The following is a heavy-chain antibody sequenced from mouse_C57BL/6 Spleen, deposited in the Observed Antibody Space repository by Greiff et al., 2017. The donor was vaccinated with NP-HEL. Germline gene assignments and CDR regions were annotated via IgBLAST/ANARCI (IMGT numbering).Heavy chain of an antibody. J-gene: IGHJ2*01. CDR2: ISSGGSYT. V-gene: IGHV5-6*01. CDR3: AGGNWDY. D-gene: IGHD2-1*01. Sequence: EVQGVESGGDLVKPGGSLKLSCAASGFTFSSYGMSWVRQTPDKRLEWVATISSGGSYTYYPDSVKGRFTISRDNAKNTLYLQMSSLKSEDTAMYYCAGGNWDYWGQGTTLTVSS. CDR1: GFTFSSYG.